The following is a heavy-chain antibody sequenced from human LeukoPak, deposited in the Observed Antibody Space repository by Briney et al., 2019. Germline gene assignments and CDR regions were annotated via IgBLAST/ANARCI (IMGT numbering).Heavy chain of an antibody. CDR2: IYYSGST. V-gene: IGHV4-39*01. Sequence: SETLSLTCTVSGGSISSSSYYWGWIRQPPGKGLEWIGSIYYSGSTYYNPSLKSRVTISVDTSKNQFSLKLSSVTAADTAVYYCARRFRVVYYYGSGSYDYWGQGTLVTVSS. D-gene: IGHD3-10*01. J-gene: IGHJ4*02. CDR3: ARRFRVVYYYGSGSYDY. CDR1: GGSISSSSYY.